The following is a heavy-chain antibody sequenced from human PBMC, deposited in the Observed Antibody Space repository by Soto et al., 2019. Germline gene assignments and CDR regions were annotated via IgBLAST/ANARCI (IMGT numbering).Heavy chain of an antibody. CDR1: GFTFRSFA. J-gene: IGHJ4*02. V-gene: IGHV3-30-3*01. CDR3: ARGYCSGGSCYFLDY. Sequence: GSLRLSFSASGFTFRSFAMHWVRQGPGKWLEWVTIISYDGSNKYYADSVKGRFTISRDNSKNTLYLQMNSLRAEDTAVYFCARGYCSGGSCYFLDYWGQGTLVTVSS. CDR2: ISYDGSNK. D-gene: IGHD2-15*01.